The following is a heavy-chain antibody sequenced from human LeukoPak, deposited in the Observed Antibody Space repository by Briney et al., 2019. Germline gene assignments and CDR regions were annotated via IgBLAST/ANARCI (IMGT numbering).Heavy chain of an antibody. CDR3: ASPNRMIAD. CDR1: VFTFSDHH. CDR2: SRNKANNYTT. Sequence: GGCLRLSRASSVFTFSDHHMDWVRQARGKGLEGVGRSRNKANNYTTQYAASVQGRFTISRDNSKISLYLQMNSLKNEDTARYHCASPNRMIADWGQGTMVTVSS. D-gene: IGHD1-14*01. V-gene: IGHV3-72*01. J-gene: IGHJ3*01.